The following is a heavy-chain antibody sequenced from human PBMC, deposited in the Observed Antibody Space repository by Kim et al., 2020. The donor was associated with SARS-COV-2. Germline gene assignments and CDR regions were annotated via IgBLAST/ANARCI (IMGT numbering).Heavy chain of an antibody. CDR2: ISYSGRT. J-gene: IGHJ4*02. Sequence: SETLSLTCTDSSGSISNYYWSWIRQPPGKGLEWIGYISYSGRTNYNPSLKSRVTMSVDTSKNQFSLRLSSAADTAVYYCVRGVGGMAPSYWGQGTLVTVS. V-gene: IGHV4-59*01. CDR1: SGSISNYY. CDR3: VRGVGGMAPSY.